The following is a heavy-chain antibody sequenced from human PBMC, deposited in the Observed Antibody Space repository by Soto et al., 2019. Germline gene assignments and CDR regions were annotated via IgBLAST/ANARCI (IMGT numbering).Heavy chain of an antibody. V-gene: IGHV4-30-4*01. J-gene: IGHJ4*02. Sequence: QLQLQESGPGLVKPSQTLSLTCTVSGGSMNRADYYWSWIRQPPGKGLEWLGYIYYNGATYYNPSLDRRLTISVDTSKNQCSLKLRSVTAADTAVYFCARDGGRGYYGSGTYYDFWGQGTLVTVSS. CDR1: GGSMNRADYY. CDR2: IYYNGAT. D-gene: IGHD3-10*01. CDR3: ARDGGRGYYGSGTYYDF.